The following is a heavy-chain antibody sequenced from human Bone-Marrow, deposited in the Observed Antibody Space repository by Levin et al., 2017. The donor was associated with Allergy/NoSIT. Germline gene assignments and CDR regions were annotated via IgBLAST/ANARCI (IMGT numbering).Heavy chain of an antibody. CDR3: ARGAMVRVVITYYYYGMDV. CDR1: GFTFSSHA. Sequence: GGSLRLSCAASGFTFSSHAMHWVRQAPGKGLEWVAVISYDGSNKYYADSVKGRFTISRDHSTNTLYLQMNSLRAEDTAVYYCARGAMVRVVITYYYYGMDVWGHGTTVTVS. CDR2: ISYDGSNK. V-gene: IGHV3-30-3*01. D-gene: IGHD3-10*01. J-gene: IGHJ6*02.